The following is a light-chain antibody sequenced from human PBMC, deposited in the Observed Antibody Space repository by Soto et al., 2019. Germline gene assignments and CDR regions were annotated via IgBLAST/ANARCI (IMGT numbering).Light chain of an antibody. CDR2: DVN. V-gene: IGLV2-11*01. CDR3: CSYAGRYTYV. J-gene: IGLJ1*01. CDR1: SSDVGGYNY. Sequence: QSALTQPRSVSGSPGQSVAISCTGTSSDVGGYNYVSWYQQHPGKAPKVMIYDVNKRPSGVPDRFSGSKSGNTASLTISGLQADDAADYYCCSYAGRYTYVFGSGTKLTVL.